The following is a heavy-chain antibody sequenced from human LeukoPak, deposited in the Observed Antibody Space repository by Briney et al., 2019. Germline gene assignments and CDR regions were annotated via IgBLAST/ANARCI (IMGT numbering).Heavy chain of an antibody. CDR3: ARDYRSGWYYYYMDV. Sequence: PGRSLRLSCTASGFTFRNYGMNWVRQAPGKGLEWVAGIWYDGSNKDYVDSVKGRFTISRDNSKNTLYLEMNSLRAEDTAVYYCARDYRSGWYYYYMDVWGKGTTVTVSS. V-gene: IGHV3-33*01. CDR1: GFTFRNYG. CDR2: IWYDGSNK. J-gene: IGHJ6*03. D-gene: IGHD6-25*01.